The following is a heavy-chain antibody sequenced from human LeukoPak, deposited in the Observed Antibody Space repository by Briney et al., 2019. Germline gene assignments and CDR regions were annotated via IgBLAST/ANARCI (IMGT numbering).Heavy chain of an antibody. CDR2: ITPGDDNT. Sequence: ASAFTFNSYTMHWLRQAPGQGLEWLGLITPGDDNTAYAQKCHLTVTMTRSLSTSTDDLELSSLIDYDTAVYYCARANSVGDYAWWFDPWAQGPLVPVLS. D-gene: IGHD1-26*01. CDR1: AFTFNSYT. J-gene: IGHJ5*02. CDR3: ARANSVGDYAWWFDP. V-gene: IGHV1-46*02.